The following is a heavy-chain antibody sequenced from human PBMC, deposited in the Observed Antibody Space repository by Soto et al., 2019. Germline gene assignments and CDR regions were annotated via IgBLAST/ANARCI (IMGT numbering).Heavy chain of an antibody. CDR1: GGSISSYY. J-gene: IGHJ4*02. Sequence: SETLSLTCTVSGGSISSYYWSWIRQPPGKGLEWIGYIYYSGSTNYNPSLKSRVTISVDTSKNQFSLKLSSVTAADTAVYYCARQNDFWSGYGYWGQGTLVPVSS. D-gene: IGHD3-3*01. V-gene: IGHV4-59*08. CDR3: ARQNDFWSGYGY. CDR2: IYYSGST.